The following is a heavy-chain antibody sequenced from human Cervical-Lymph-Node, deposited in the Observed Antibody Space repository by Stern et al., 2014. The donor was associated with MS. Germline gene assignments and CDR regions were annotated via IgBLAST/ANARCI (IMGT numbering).Heavy chain of an antibody. D-gene: IGHD3-10*01. CDR2: IIPIFGTA. CDR1: GGTFSSYA. CDR3: ARAASYGSTRGDY. Sequence: QLVQSGPEVKKPGSSVKASCKASGGTFSSYAISWVLQAHGQGIAWMGGIIPIFGTANYAQKFQGRVTITADESTSTAYMELSSLRSEDTAVYYCARAASYGSTRGDYWGQGTLVTVSS. J-gene: IGHJ4*02. V-gene: IGHV1-69*01.